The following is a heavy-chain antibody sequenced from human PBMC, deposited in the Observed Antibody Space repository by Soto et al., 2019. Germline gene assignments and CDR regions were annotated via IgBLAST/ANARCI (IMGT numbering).Heavy chain of an antibody. CDR3: AKNTYYYDPYDSFDY. V-gene: IGHV4-30-2*01. D-gene: IGHD3-22*01. CDR1: GDSVSRGGYS. CDR2: IYHSGST. J-gene: IGHJ4*02. Sequence: SETLSLTCVVSGDSVSRGGYSWSWIRQPPGKGLEWIGNIYHSGSTYYNPSLKSRVTISEDRSKNQISLKLSSVTAADTAVYYCAKNTYYYDPYDSFDYWGQGTLVTVSS.